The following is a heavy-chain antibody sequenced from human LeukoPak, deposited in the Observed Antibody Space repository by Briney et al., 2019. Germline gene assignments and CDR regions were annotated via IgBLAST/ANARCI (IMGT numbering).Heavy chain of an antibody. Sequence: GGSLRLSCAASGFTFSSYGMHWVRQAPGKGLEWVAVISYDGSNKYYADSVKGRFTISRDNSKNTLYLQMNSLRAEDTAVYYCAKDREYDSSDDCWGQGTLVTVPS. J-gene: IGHJ4*02. CDR2: ISYDGSNK. CDR3: AKDREYDSSDDC. CDR1: GFTFSSYG. V-gene: IGHV3-30*18. D-gene: IGHD3-22*01.